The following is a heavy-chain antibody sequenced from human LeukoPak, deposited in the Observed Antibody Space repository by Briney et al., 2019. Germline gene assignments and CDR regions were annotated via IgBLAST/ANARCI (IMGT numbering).Heavy chain of an antibody. CDR1: GGSISTYY. V-gene: IGHV4-59*13. Sequence: SETLSLTCTVSGGSISTYYWNWIRQPPGKGLNWIGYIYHSGSTNYNPSLQSRVTISVDTSKNQFSLNLNSVTAADTAVYYCARGGAARLHFQNWGQGTLVTVSS. D-gene: IGHD6-6*01. CDR3: ARGGAARLHFQN. CDR2: IYHSGST. J-gene: IGHJ1*01.